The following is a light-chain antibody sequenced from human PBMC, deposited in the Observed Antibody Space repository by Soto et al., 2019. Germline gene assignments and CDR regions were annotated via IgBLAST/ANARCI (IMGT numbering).Light chain of an antibody. CDR2: GAF. CDR1: QSITDN. V-gene: IGKV3-15*01. CDR3: QHYKFWPHS. Sequence: TQSPGALAVSSGGVATLSRRASQSITDNLTWYQQKPGQAPKLLIYGAFNRATGVPARFSGSGSGTEFTLTISSLQSEDFSIYFCQHYKFWPHSFGQGTKVDIK. J-gene: IGKJ2*01.